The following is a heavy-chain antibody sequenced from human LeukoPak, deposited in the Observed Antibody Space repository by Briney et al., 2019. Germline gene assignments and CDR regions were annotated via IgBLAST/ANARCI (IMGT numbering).Heavy chain of an antibody. D-gene: IGHD2-2*01. V-gene: IGHV7-4-1*02. CDR2: INTNTGNP. J-gene: IGHJ4*02. Sequence: ASVQVSCKASGYTFTAYYIHWVRQAPGQGLEWMGWINTNTGNPTYAQGFTGRFVFSLDTSVSTAYLQISSLKAEDTAVYYCARVAAGYCSSTSCYDPLTVDYWGQGTLVTVSS. CDR1: GYTFTAYY. CDR3: ARVAAGYCSSTSCYDPLTVDY.